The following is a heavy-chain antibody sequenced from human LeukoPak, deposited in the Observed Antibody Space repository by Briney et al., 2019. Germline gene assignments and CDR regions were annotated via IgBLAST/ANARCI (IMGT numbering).Heavy chain of an antibody. Sequence: QSGGSLRLSCAASGFAFSAYWTHWVRQAPGKGREWVSRINEGATTITYADSVKGRFIISRDNSKKSLYLQMNNLRAEDTAVYYCVRDLILVWTPGDDFDFWGQGTLVIVSS. V-gene: IGHV3-74*01. CDR2: INEGATTI. D-gene: IGHD3-16*01. J-gene: IGHJ4*02. CDR3: VRDLILVWTPGDDFDF. CDR1: GFAFSAYW.